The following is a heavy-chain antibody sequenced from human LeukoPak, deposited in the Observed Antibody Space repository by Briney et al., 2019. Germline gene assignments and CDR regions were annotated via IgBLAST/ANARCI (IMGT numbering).Heavy chain of an antibody. V-gene: IGHV4-39*07. J-gene: IGHJ4*02. CDR1: GGSIDSSSYY. D-gene: IGHD3-10*01. CDR3: ARLVRGIYDYFDY. Sequence: SETLSLTCAVSGGSIDSSSYYWGWIRQPPGKGLEWVGTVYYTGSTYYNPSLKSRVTISVDTSKKQFSLKLSSVTAADTAVYYCARLVRGIYDYFDYWGQGTLVTVSS. CDR2: VYYTGST.